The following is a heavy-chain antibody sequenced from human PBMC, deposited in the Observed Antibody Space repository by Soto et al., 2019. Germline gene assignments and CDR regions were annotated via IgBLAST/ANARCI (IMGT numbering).Heavy chain of an antibody. V-gene: IGHV3-23*01. Sequence: GESLKISCAASGFTFSSYAMSWVRQAPGKGLEWVSAISGSGGSTYYADSVKGRFTISRDNSKNTLYLQMNSLRAEDTAVYYCAKKDIQTIDYWGQGTLVTVSS. CDR3: AKKDIQTIDY. CDR2: ISGSGGST. J-gene: IGHJ4*02. D-gene: IGHD2-15*01. CDR1: GFTFSSYA.